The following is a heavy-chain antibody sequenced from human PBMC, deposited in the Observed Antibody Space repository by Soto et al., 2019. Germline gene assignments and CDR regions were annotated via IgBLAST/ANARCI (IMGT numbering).Heavy chain of an antibody. V-gene: IGHV3-30-3*01. CDR1: GFSFSISP. CDR2: ISNDGTNK. Sequence: GGSLILSCAASGFSFSISPMHWVRQAPGKGREWVALISNDGTNKFYADSVKGRFTISRDNSKSTLYLQVDSLRPEDAAVYYCARDPKTSGGQHWAFNYFDSWGQGTLVTVSS. J-gene: IGHJ4*02. CDR3: ARDPKTSGGQHWAFNYFDS. D-gene: IGHD7-27*01.